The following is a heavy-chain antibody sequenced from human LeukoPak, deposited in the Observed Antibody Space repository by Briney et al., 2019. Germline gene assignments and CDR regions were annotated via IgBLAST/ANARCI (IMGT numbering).Heavy chain of an antibody. Sequence: SEALSLICTVSGGSVSTYPYYWAWIRQSPGKGLEWIGNVFSRGTTYYNPSLKSRFTISVDTSKNQFSLILNSLTAADTAIYFCARLLTGYPNWFYPWAQGTLVTVSS. D-gene: IGHD3-9*01. CDR2: VFSRGTT. CDR1: GGSVSTYPYY. CDR3: ARLLTGYPNWFYP. J-gene: IGHJ5*02. V-gene: IGHV4-39*01.